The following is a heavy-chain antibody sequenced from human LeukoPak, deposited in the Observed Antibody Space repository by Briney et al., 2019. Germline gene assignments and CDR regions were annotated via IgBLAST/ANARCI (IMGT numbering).Heavy chain of an antibody. V-gene: IGHV1-2*02. Sequence: ASVKVSCKASGYTFTGYYMHWVRQAPGQGLEWMGWINPNSGGTNYAQKFQGRVTITADKSTSTAYMELSSLRSEDTAVYYCARPYYSTHSKYYYYMDVWGKGTTVTVSS. CDR3: ARPYYSTHSKYYYYMDV. CDR2: INPNSGGT. J-gene: IGHJ6*03. D-gene: IGHD3-22*01. CDR1: GYTFTGYY.